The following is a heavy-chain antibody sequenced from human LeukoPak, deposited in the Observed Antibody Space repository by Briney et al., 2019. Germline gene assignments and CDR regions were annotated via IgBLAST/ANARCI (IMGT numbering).Heavy chain of an antibody. D-gene: IGHD3-10*01. V-gene: IGHV4-38-2*01. J-gene: IGHJ4*02. CDR1: GYSISSGYY. CDR3: ARGRRKDVLYYYGSGSYYNPSTFDY. CDR2: IYHSGST. Sequence: SETLSLTCAVSGYSISSGYYWGWIRQPPGKGLEWIGSIYHSGSTNYNPSLKSRVTISVDTSKNQFSLKLSSVTAADTAVYYCARGRRKDVLYYYGSGSYYNPSTFDYWGQGTLVTVSS.